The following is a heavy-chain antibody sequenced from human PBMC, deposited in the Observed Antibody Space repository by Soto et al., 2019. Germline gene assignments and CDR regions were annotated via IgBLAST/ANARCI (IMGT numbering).Heavy chain of an antibody. J-gene: IGHJ6*02. CDR2: IYYSGST. D-gene: IGHD2-15*01. CDR3: ARDLLGYCSGNSCYDYYGMDV. V-gene: IGHV4-39*07. CDR1: GGSISSSSYY. Sequence: SETLSLTCTVSGGSISSSSYYWGWIRQPPGKGLEWIGSIYYSGSTYYNPSLKSRVTISVDTSKNQFSLNLSSVTAADTAVYYCARDLLGYCSGNSCYDYYGMDVWGQGTTVTVSS.